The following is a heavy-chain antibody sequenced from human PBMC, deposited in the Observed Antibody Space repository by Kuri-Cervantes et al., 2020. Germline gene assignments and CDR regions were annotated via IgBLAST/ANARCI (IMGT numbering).Heavy chain of an antibody. V-gene: IGHV4-59*10. CDR1: GGSFSGYY. J-gene: IGHJ6*02. CDR3: ARGYDFWSGRGGMDV. D-gene: IGHD3-3*01. CDR2: IYTSGST. Sequence: SQTLSLTCAVYGGSFSGYYWSWIRQPPGKGLEWIGRIYTSGSTNYNPSLKSRVTMSVDTSKNQFSLKLSSVTAADTAVYYCARGYDFWSGRGGMDVWGQGTTVTVSS.